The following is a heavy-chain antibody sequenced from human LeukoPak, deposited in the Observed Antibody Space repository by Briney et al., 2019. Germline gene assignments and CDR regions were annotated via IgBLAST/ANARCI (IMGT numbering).Heavy chain of an antibody. CDR2: ISGSGTGS. CDR3: AKGPYHYYGSGSYTLDY. CDR1: GFSFSSYA. D-gene: IGHD3-10*01. J-gene: IGHJ4*02. V-gene: IGHV3-23*01. Sequence: GGSLRLSCAASGFSFSSYAMSWVRQAPGKGLEWASGISGSGTGSNYADSVKGRFTISRDNSKNTLYLQMNSLRAEDTAVYYCAKGPYHYYGSGSYTLDYWGQGTLVTVPS.